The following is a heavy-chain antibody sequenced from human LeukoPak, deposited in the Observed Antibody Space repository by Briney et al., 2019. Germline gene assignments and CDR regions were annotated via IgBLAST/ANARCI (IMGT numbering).Heavy chain of an antibody. J-gene: IGHJ4*02. CDR2: ISGGGSST. D-gene: IGHD2-21*02. CDR3: AKGGVTDRRFDY. V-gene: IGHV3-23*01. CDR1: GFTFSNFA. Sequence: GGSLRLSCAASGFTFSNFAMSWVRQPPGKGLKWVSTISGGGSSTLYADSVKGRFTISRDNSRDNSKNTLYLQMNSLRAEDTAVYYCAKGGVTDRRFDYWGQGTLVTVSS.